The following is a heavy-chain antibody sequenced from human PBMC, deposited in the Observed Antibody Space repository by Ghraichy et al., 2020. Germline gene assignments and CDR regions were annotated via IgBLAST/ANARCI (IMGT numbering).Heavy chain of an antibody. CDR1: RFTFSSYS. CDR3: ARVWWSSGPDY. Sequence: GGSLRLSCAASRFTFSSYSMNWVRQAPGMGLEWVSSISSSSHFIYYADSVRGRFTISRDNAKNSLYLQMNSLRAEDTAVYYCARVWWSSGPDYWGQGTLVTVSS. J-gene: IGHJ4*02. CDR2: ISSSSHFI. D-gene: IGHD3-16*01. V-gene: IGHV3-21*01.